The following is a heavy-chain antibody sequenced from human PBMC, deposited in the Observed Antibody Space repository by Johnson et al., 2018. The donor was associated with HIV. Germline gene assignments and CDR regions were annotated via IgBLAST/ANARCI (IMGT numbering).Heavy chain of an antibody. CDR1: GFTVSSYV. CDR3: ARDTEYSSNWYAFDI. J-gene: IGHJ3*02. V-gene: IGHV3-30*04. D-gene: IGHD6-13*01. CDR2: ISYDGSNK. Sequence: QVQLVESGGVLIQPGGSLRLSCAASGFTVSSYVMHLVRQAPGKGLEWVAVISYDGSNKYYADSVKGRFTISRDNSKNTLYLQVKSRTTEDTAVYYCARDTEYSSNWYAFDIWGQGTMVTVSS.